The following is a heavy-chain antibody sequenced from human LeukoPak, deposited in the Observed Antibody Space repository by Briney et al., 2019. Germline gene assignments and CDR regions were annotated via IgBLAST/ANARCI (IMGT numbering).Heavy chain of an antibody. D-gene: IGHD4-17*01. J-gene: IGHJ4*02. Sequence: GGSLRLSCAASGFTFSSYAMSWVRQAPGKGPEWVSAISDNGVSTFYADSVKGRFTISRDNSKNTLYLQMNSLRAEDTAVYYCTKRGTVTTFGHCDFWGQGTLVTVSS. CDR1: GFTFSSYA. CDR3: TKRGTVTTFGHCDF. CDR2: ISDNGVST. V-gene: IGHV3-23*01.